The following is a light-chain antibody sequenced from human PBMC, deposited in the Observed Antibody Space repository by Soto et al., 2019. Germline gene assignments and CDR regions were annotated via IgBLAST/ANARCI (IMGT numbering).Light chain of an antibody. J-gene: IGKJ3*01. V-gene: IGKV1-12*01. CDR1: QGISRW. CDR2: TAS. Sequence: IQMTQSPSSVSASVGVRVSITCRASQGISRWLAWYQQKPGKAPKLLIYTASRLQSGVPSRFRGKRHGADFTLTISNLHPGDFATYYFQQAKSVPCTFGPGTKVDIK. CDR3: QQAKSVPCT.